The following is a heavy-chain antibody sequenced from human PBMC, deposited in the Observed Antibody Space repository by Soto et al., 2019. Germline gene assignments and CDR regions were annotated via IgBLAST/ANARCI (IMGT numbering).Heavy chain of an antibody. J-gene: IGHJ6*02. CDR3: ARHRPMIVVVTPYYGMDV. CDR1: GYSFTSYW. D-gene: IGHD3-22*01. V-gene: IGHV5-10-1*01. Sequence: PGESLKISCKGSGYSFTSYWISWVRQMPGKGLEWMGRIDPSDSYTNYSPSFQGHVTISADKSISTAYLQWSSLKASDTAMYYCARHRPMIVVVTPYYGMDVWGQGTTVTVSS. CDR2: IDPSDSYT.